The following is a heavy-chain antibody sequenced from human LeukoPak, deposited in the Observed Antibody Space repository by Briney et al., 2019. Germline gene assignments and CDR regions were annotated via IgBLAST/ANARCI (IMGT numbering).Heavy chain of an antibody. CDR2: ISGSGGST. CDR3: AKDWDQLRSGHFGY. Sequence: QPGGSLRLSCAASGFTFSSYAMSWVRQAPAKGLERASAISGSGGSTYYADSVKGRFHISRDNSKNTLYLQMNSLRAEDTAVYYCAKDWDQLRSGHFGYWGQGTLVTVSS. CDR1: GFTFSSYA. V-gene: IGHV3-23*01. D-gene: IGHD2-2*01. J-gene: IGHJ4*02.